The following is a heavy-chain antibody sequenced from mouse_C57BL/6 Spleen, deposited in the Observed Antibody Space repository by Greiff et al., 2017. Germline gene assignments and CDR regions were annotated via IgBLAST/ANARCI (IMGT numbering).Heavy chain of an antibody. CDR1: GYTFTSYW. CDR3: AMSTVVATGYVGG. D-gene: IGHD1-1*01. Sequence: QVQLQQPGAELVRPGSSVKLSCKASGYTFTSYWMHWVKQRPIQGLEWIGNIDPSDSETHYNQKFKNKATLTVDKSSSTAYMQLSSLTSEASAVYYSAMSTVVATGYVGGWGTGTTVTV. V-gene: IGHV1-52*01. J-gene: IGHJ1*03. CDR2: IDPSDSET.